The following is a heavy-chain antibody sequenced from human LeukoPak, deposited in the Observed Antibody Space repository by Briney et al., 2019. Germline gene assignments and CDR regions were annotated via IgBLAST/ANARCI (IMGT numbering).Heavy chain of an antibody. CDR2: IYPGDSDT. V-gene: IGHV5-51*01. D-gene: IGHD2-15*01. CDR3: AGQDIVGVATATRAFDI. CDR1: GYSFTSYW. Sequence: GESLKISCTGSGYSFTSYWIAWVRQMPGKGLEWMGIIYPGDSDTRYSPSFQGQVTISADKSISTAYLQWNNLKASDTAIYYCAGQDIVGVATATRAFDIWGQGTMVTVSS. J-gene: IGHJ3*02.